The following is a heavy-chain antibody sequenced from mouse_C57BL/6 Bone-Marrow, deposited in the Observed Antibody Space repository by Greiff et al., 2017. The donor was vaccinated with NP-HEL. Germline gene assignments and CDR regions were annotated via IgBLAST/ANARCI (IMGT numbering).Heavy chain of an antibody. V-gene: IGHV1-81*01. CDR3: ARGAPYYYGSPYCDY. CDR1: GYTFTSYG. Sequence: QVQLQQSGAELARPGASVKLSCKASGYTFTSYGISWVKQRTGQGLEWIGEIYPRSGNTYYNEKFKGKATLTADKSSSTAYMELRSLTSEDSAVYFCARGAPYYYGSPYCDYWGQGTTLTVSS. CDR2: IYPRSGNT. D-gene: IGHD1-1*01. J-gene: IGHJ2*01.